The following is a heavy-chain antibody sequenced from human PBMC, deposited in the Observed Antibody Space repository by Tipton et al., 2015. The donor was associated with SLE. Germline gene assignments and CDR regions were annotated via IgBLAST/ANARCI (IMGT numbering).Heavy chain of an antibody. J-gene: IGHJ4*02. Sequence: GLVKPSETLSLSCTVSDGSFSSYYWNWIRQPPGKGLEWIGYVYYSGFTNYNPSLKSRVTMSVDRSKNQFSLKLTSVTAADTAVYYCAGSPGLLGSSWSYYFAYWGQGTLVTVSS. CDR2: VYYSGFT. CDR1: DGSFSSYY. V-gene: IGHV4-59*01. D-gene: IGHD6-13*01. CDR3: AGSPGLLGSSWSYYFAY.